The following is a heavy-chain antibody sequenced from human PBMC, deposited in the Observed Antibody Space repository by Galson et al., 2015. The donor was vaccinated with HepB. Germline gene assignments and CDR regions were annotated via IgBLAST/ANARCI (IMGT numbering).Heavy chain of an antibody. D-gene: IGHD6-13*01. CDR1: GDSVSSNSAA. CDR2: TYYRSKWYN. V-gene: IGHV6-1*01. J-gene: IGHJ6*02. Sequence: CAISGDSVSSNSAAWNWIRQSPSRGLEWLGRTYYRSKWYNDYAVSVKSRITINPDTSKNQFSLQLNSVTPEDTAVYYCARDQSSSWYRYYYGMDVWGQGTTVTVSS. CDR3: ARDQSSSWYRYYYGMDV.